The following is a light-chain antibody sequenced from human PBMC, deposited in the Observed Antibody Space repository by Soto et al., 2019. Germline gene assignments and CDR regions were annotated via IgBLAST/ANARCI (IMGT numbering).Light chain of an antibody. CDR2: QNT. J-gene: IGLJ1*01. Sequence: SYELTQPPSVSVSPGQTASITCSGDKLGDKYACWYQQKPGQSPVLVIYQNTKRPSGIPERFSGSNSGNTATLTISGIQSMDEAAYYCQAWDSSTFYVLGNGTKVTV. V-gene: IGLV3-1*01. CDR1: KLGDKY. CDR3: QAWDSSTFYV.